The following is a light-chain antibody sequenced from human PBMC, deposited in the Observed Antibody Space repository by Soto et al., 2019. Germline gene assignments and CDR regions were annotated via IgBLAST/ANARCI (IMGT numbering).Light chain of an antibody. CDR1: QDIEKW. V-gene: IGKV1-12*01. CDR2: AAS. CDR3: QQYGSSGT. Sequence: DIQLTQSPSSVSASVGDTINITCRASQDIEKWLAWYQQKPGRAPKVLIYAASHLESGVPSRFSGSGSGTEFSLTISSLQTEDFAVYYCQQYGSSGTFGQGTKVEIK. J-gene: IGKJ1*01.